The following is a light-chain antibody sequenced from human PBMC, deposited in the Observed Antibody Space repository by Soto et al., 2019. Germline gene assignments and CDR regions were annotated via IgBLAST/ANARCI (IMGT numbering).Light chain of an antibody. CDR2: GAS. V-gene: IGKV3-20*01. J-gene: IGKJ4*01. CDR1: QSVSSSY. Sequence: EIVLTQSPGTLSLSPGERATLSCRASQSVSSSYLAWYQQKPGQAPRLLIYGASSRAPGIPDSFSGSGSGTDFTLTISSLEPEDFAAYYCQQYGSSLFTFGGGTKVEIK. CDR3: QQYGSSLFT.